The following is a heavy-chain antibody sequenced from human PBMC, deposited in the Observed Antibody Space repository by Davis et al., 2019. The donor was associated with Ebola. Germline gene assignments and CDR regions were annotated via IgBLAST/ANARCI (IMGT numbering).Heavy chain of an antibody. V-gene: IGHV4-38-2*02. CDR1: GYSISSGYY. Sequence: PSETLSLTCTVSGYSISSGYYWGWIRQPPGKGLEWIGSIYHSGSTNYNPSLKSRVTISVDKSKNQFSLKLSSVTAADTAVYYCARGYSSGWMNLNWFDPWGQGTLVTVSS. CDR3: ARGYSSGWMNLNWFDP. D-gene: IGHD6-19*01. CDR2: IYHSGST. J-gene: IGHJ5*02.